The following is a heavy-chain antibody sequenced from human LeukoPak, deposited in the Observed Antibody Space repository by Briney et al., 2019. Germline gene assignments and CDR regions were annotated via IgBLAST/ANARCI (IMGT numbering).Heavy chain of an antibody. CDR2: FDPEDGET. J-gene: IGHJ3*02. V-gene: IGHV1-24*01. Sequence: EASVKVSCKASGYTFTGYYMHWVRQAPGQGLEWMGGFDPEDGETIYAQKFQGRVTMTEDTSTDTAYMELSSLRSEDTAVYYCATESAFDIWGQGTMVTVSS. CDR3: ATESAFDI. CDR1: GYTFTGYY.